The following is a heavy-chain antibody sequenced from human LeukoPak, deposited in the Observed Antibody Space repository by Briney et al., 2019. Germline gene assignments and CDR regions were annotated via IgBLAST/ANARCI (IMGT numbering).Heavy chain of an antibody. D-gene: IGHD4-17*01. CDR2: IYPGDSDT. CDR3: ARPEEHGDYVHDPLEM. Sequence: GESLKISCKASGYRFTSYWTGWVRQMPGKGLEWMGIIYPGDSDTRYSPSFQGQVIISADKSISTAYLQWSSLKASDTAMYYCARPEEHGDYVHDPLEMWGQGTMVTVSS. V-gene: IGHV5-51*01. J-gene: IGHJ3*02. CDR1: GYRFTSYW.